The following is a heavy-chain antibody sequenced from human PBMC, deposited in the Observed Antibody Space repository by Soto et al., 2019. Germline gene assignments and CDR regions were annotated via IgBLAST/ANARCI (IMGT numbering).Heavy chain of an antibody. Sequence: SETLSLTCTVSGGSISSYYWSWIRQPPGKGLEWIGYIYYSGSTNYNPSLKSRVTISVDTSKNQFSLKLSSVTAADTAVYYCARVPTYYDFWSGYSGGYYFDYWGQGTPVTVSS. CDR3: ARVPTYYDFWSGYSGGYYFDY. CDR2: IYYSGST. D-gene: IGHD3-3*01. CDR1: GGSISSYY. J-gene: IGHJ4*02. V-gene: IGHV4-59*01.